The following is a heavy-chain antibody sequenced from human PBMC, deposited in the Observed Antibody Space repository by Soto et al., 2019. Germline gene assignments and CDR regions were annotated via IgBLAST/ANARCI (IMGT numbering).Heavy chain of an antibody. Sequence: PLETLSLTCAVSGFFISSGNYWGWIRKPPGKGLEWIGSIFHGGNTYYNPSLKSRVTISVDMSKNQFSLKLNSVTAAATAVYYCARGGWYDDFDVWGKGTVVTVSS. D-gene: IGHD6-19*01. CDR3: ARGGWYDDFDV. CDR2: IFHGGNT. CDR1: GFFISSGNY. J-gene: IGHJ3*01. V-gene: IGHV4-38-2*01.